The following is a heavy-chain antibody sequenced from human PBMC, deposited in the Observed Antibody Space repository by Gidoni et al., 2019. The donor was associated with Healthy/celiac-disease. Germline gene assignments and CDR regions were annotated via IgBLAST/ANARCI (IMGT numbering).Heavy chain of an antibody. CDR2: IYWNDDK. J-gene: IGHJ4*02. CDR1: GFSLSTSGVG. CDR3: AHRDYDILTGYSHPFDY. D-gene: IGHD3-9*01. Sequence: QITLKESGPTLVKPTQTLTLTCTFSGFSLSTSGVGVGWIRQPPGKALEWLALIYWNDDKRYSPSLKSRLTITKDTSKNQVVLTMTNMDPVDTATYYCAHRDYDILTGYSHPFDYWGQGTLVTVSS. V-gene: IGHV2-5*01.